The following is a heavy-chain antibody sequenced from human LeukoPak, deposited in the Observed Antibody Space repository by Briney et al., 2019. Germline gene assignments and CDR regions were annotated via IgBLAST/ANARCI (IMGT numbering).Heavy chain of an antibody. CDR2: IYYSGST. V-gene: IGHV4-59*01. CDR3: AGGDYVSEYFQH. J-gene: IGHJ1*01. D-gene: IGHD4-17*01. CDR1: GRPLSSSF. Sequence: PSETLSLTCTVSGRPLSSSFWAWIRQPPGKGLEWVGSIYYSGSTNYNPSRKSRVTISVDTSKNEFSLKLSSVTAADTVVYYCAGGDYVSEYFQHWGQGTLVTVSS.